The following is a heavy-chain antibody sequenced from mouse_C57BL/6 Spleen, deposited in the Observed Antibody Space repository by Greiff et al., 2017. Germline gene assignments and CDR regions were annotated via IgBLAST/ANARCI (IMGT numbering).Heavy chain of an antibody. D-gene: IGHD2-4*01. CDR1: GFTFSSYA. CDR2: ISDGGSYT. V-gene: IGHV5-4*01. CDR3: ARDGDDYAGFAY. J-gene: IGHJ3*01. Sequence: EVKLVESGGGLVKPGGSLKLSCAASGFTFSSYAMSWVRQTPEKRLEWVATISDGGSYTYYPDNVKGRFTISRDNAKNNLYLQMSHLKSEDTAMYYCARDGDDYAGFAYWGQGTLVTVSA.